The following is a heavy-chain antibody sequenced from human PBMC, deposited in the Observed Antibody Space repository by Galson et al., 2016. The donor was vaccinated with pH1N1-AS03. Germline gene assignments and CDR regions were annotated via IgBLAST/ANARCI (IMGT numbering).Heavy chain of an antibody. CDR2: ISYDGGKE. V-gene: IGHV3-30*18. Sequence: SLRLSCAASGFTFSSYGMHWVRQAPGKGLEWVAVISYDGGKEHYADSVKGRFTISRDNSKKTRYLQMNSLKTEDTAVYFCAKDFVVPSAISGPFDYWGQGTPVTVSS. CDR3: AKDFVVPSAISGPFDY. D-gene: IGHD2-21*01. J-gene: IGHJ4*02. CDR1: GFTFSSYG.